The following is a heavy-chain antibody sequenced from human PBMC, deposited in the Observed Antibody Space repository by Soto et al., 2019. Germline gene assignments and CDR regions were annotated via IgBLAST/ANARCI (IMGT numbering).Heavy chain of an antibody. CDR2: IDTSASYT. D-gene: IGHD6-13*01. V-gene: IGHV5-10-1*01. CDR3: ARLQAAAGDNDITFDN. J-gene: IGHJ4*02. Sequence: EVQLVQSGAEVKKPGESLRISCKGYGYSFTSYWISWVRQMPGKGLEWMGRIDTSASYTNYSTSFQGHVTISADKSINTAYLHSSSLKASDTAMYYCARLQAAAGDNDITFDNWVQGTLVTVAS. CDR1: GYSFTSYW.